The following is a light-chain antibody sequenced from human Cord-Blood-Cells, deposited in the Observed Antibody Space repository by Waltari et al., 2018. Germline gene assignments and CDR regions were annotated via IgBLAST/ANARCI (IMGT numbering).Light chain of an antibody. CDR2: DVS. CDR3: SSYTSSSTLVV. CDR1: SCDVGGYNY. Sequence: QSALTQPASVSGSPGQSIPISCTGTSCDVGGYNYVSRYQQHPGKAPKLMIYDVSKRPSGVSNRFSGSKSGNTASLTISGLQAEDEADYYCSSYTSSSTLVVFGGGTKLTVL. J-gene: IGLJ2*01. V-gene: IGLV2-14*01.